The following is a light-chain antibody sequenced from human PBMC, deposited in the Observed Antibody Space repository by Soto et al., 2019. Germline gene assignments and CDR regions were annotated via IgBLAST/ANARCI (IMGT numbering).Light chain of an antibody. V-gene: IGLV4-69*01. J-gene: IGLJ2*01. CDR2: LNSDGSH. Sequence: QLVLTQSPSASASLGASVKLTCTLSSGHSNYAIAWHQQQSEKGPRYLMKLNSDGSHSKGDGIPDRFSGSSSGAERYRTISSLQSEDEADYYCKTWGSGIVVFGGGTKLTVL. CDR3: KTWGSGIVV. CDR1: SGHSNYA.